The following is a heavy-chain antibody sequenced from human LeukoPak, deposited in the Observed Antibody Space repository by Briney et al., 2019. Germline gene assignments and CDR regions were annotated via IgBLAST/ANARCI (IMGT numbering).Heavy chain of an antibody. CDR2: IYYSGST. Sequence: SETLSLTCTVSGGPISSYYWSWIRQPPGKGLEWIGYIYYSGSTNYNPSLKSRVTISVDTSKNQFSLKLSSVTAADTAVYYCATSREGATDYWGQGTLVTVSS. V-gene: IGHV4-59*01. CDR3: ATSREGATDY. CDR1: GGPISSYY. D-gene: IGHD1-26*01. J-gene: IGHJ4*02.